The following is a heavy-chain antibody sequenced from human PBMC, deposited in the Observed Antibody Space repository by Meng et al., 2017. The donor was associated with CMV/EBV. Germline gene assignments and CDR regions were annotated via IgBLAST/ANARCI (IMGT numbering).Heavy chain of an antibody. V-gene: IGHV4-59*01. Sequence: GSLRLSCTVSGGSISSYYWSWIRQPPGKGLEWIGYIYYSGSTNYNPSLKSRVTIPVDTSKNQFSLKLSSVTAADTAVYYCAGEGYDFWSGSPPRGWFDPWGQGTLVTVSS. CDR2: IYYSGST. D-gene: IGHD3-3*01. CDR3: AGEGYDFWSGSPPRGWFDP. CDR1: GGSISSYY. J-gene: IGHJ5*02.